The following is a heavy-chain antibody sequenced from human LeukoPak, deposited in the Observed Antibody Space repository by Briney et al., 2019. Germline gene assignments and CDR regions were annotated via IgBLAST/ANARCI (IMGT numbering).Heavy chain of an antibody. V-gene: IGHV3-66*01. CDR1: GFTVSSNY. Sequence: PGGSLRLSCAASGFTVSSNYMSWVRQAPGKGLEWVSVIYSGGSTYYADSVKGRFTISRDNSKNTLYLQMNSLRAEDTAVYYCARWDYSSGWYYFDYWGQGTLVTVSS. CDR3: ARWDYSSGWYYFDY. J-gene: IGHJ4*02. D-gene: IGHD6-19*01. CDR2: IYSGGST.